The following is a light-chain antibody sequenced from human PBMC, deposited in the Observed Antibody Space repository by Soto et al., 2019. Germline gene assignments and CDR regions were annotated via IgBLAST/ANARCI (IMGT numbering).Light chain of an antibody. J-gene: IGKJ1*01. CDR2: GAS. Sequence: DIQMTQSPSSLSASVGDRVTITCRASEDISNYLAWYQQKPGKVPKLLIYGASTLQSGVPARFSGSGSGTDFTLTISRLQPEDVATYYCQHYSRAPWTFGQGTKVESK. CDR1: EDISNY. CDR3: QHYSRAPWT. V-gene: IGKV1-27*01.